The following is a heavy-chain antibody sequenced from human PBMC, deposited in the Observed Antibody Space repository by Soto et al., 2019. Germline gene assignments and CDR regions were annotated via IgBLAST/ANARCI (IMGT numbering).Heavy chain of an antibody. J-gene: IGHJ3*02. Sequence: PGGPLRLSCAGSGFTFSSYAMHWGRQASGKGLKRVAVISYDGSNNSYADSVKGRFTISRDNSKNTLYLQMNSLRAEDTAVYYCARDEYYYDSSGDYDAFDIWGQGTMVTVSS. CDR3: ARDEYYYDSSGDYDAFDI. CDR2: ISYDGSNN. V-gene: IGHV3-30-3*01. D-gene: IGHD3-22*01. CDR1: GFTFSSYA.